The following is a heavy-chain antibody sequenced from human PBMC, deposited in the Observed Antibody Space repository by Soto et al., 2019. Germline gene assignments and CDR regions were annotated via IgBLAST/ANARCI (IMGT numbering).Heavy chain of an antibody. V-gene: IGHV3-30*18. CDR3: AKGGRQWLVTSDFNY. J-gene: IGHJ4*02. D-gene: IGHD6-19*01. Sequence: VQLVESGGGVVQPGRSLRLSCAASGFTFSDYAMHWVRQAPGKGLEWMAVVSHDGRNTHYADSVKGRFTISRDSSKNTVSLEMTSLRAEDTAVYYSAKGGRQWLVTSDFNYWGQGALVTVSS. CDR1: GFTFSDYA. CDR2: VSHDGRNT.